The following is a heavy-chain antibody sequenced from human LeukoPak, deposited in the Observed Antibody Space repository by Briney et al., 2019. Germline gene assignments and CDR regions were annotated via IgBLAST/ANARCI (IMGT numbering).Heavy chain of an antibody. CDR1: GFTFSSYA. CDR2: ISGSGGST. J-gene: IGHJ4*02. V-gene: IGHV3-23*01. CDR3: AKDYYDFWSGYYTRGYFDY. Sequence: GGSLRLSCAASGFTFSSYAMSWVRQAPGKGLEWVSAISGSGGSTYYADSVKGRLTISRDNSKNTLYLQMNSLRAEDTAVYYCAKDYYDFWSGYYTRGYFDYWGQGTLVTVSS. D-gene: IGHD3-3*01.